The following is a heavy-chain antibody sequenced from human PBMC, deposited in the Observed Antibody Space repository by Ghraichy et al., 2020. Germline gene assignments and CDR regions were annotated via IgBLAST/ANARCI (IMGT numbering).Heavy chain of an antibody. CDR2: INHSGST. CDR3: ASRLIGVDYYGSGSYYPHYYGMDV. V-gene: IGHV4-34*01. D-gene: IGHD3-10*01. Sequence: SETLSLTCAVYGGSFSGYYWSWIRQPPGKGLEWIGEINHSGSTNYNPSLKSRVTISVDTSNNQFSLKLSSVTAADTAVYYCASRLIGVDYYGSGSYYPHYYGMDVWGQGTTVTVSS. CDR1: GGSFSGYY. J-gene: IGHJ6*02.